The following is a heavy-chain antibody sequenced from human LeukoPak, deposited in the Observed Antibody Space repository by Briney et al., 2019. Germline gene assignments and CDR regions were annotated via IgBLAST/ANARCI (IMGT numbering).Heavy chain of an antibody. CDR2: IYYRGST. D-gene: IGHD6-13*01. J-gene: IGHJ3*02. CDR1: GGSINISY. CDR3: ARSGVFTGYDAFDI. V-gene: IGHV4-59*08. Sequence: SETLSLTCTVSGGSINISYWSWIRQPPGKGLEWIGYIYYRGSTNYNTSLKSRVTISVDTSKNQYSLKLSSVTAADTAVYYCARSGVFTGYDAFDIWGQGTRVTVSS.